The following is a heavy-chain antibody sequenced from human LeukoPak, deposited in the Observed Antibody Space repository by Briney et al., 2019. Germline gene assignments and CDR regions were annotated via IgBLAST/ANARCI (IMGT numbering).Heavy chain of an antibody. J-gene: IGHJ6*03. CDR3: ASVRHDPLEHYYYIDV. CDR1: GDSLSRYY. CDR2: INPSGSP. Sequence: KPSETLSLTCAVSGDSLSRYYWTWIRQPPGKGLEWLGEINPSGSPDYNPSLKSRATISVDTSKNQFSLRLASVTAADTAVYYCASVRHDPLEHYYYIDVWGKGTTVTVSS. D-gene: IGHD1/OR15-1a*01. V-gene: IGHV4-34*01.